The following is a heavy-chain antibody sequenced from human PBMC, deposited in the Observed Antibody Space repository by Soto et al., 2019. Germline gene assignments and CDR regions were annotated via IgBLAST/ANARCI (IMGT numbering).Heavy chain of an antibody. Sequence: GSSVKVSCKVYGNTIAELSMNWVRQAPGKGLEWMGGFDPGNGQKFYAQKFQGRVIMTRDTSTGTAYMELSSLRSEDTAVYYCARSNPRALEACYWGQRSLVTGSS. J-gene: IGHJ4*02. CDR3: ARSNPRALEACY. CDR1: GNTIAELS. V-gene: IGHV1-24*01. CDR2: FDPGNGQK. D-gene: IGHD3-3*02.